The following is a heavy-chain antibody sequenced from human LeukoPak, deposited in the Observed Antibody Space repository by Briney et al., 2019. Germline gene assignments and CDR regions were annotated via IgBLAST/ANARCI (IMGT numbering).Heavy chain of an antibody. J-gene: IGHJ5*02. D-gene: IGHD3-16*01. V-gene: IGHV4-59*01. CDR1: GGSISSYY. CDR3: AGLGFGGVP. CDR2: IYYSGST. Sequence: SETLSLTCTVSGGSISSYYWSWIRQPPGKGLEWIGYIYYSGSTNYNPSLKSRVTISVNTSKNQFSLKLSSVTAADTAVYYCAGLGFGGVPWGQGTLVTVSS.